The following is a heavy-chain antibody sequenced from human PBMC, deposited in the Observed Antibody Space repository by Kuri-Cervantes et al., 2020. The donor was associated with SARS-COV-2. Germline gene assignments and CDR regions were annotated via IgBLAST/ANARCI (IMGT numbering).Heavy chain of an antibody. D-gene: IGHD5-18*01. V-gene: IGHV3-48*04. J-gene: IGHJ4*02. CDR1: GFTFSSYW. CDR3: ARDTRRGYSYGYGFDY. Sequence: GESLKISCAASGFTFSSYWMNWVRQAPGKGLEWVSYISSSGSTIYYADSVKGRFTISRDNAKNSLYLQMNSLRAEDTAVYYCARDTRRGYSYGYGFDYWGQGTLVTVSS. CDR2: ISSSGSTI.